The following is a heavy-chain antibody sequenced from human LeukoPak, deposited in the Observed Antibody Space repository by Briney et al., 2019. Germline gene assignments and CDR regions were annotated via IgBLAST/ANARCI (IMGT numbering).Heavy chain of an antibody. CDR1: GDSLSRHF. Sequence: SETLSLTCSVSGDSLSRHFWSWIRQPPGKRLDRIGFIFGSGGTNYDPSLRSRVTISEDTSKNLFYLKLTSVTAADTAVHYCARNVGWYTHDSWGQGTLVTVSS. CDR2: IFGSGGT. V-gene: IGHV4-4*09. J-gene: IGHJ4*02. CDR3: ARNVGWYTHDS. D-gene: IGHD6-19*01.